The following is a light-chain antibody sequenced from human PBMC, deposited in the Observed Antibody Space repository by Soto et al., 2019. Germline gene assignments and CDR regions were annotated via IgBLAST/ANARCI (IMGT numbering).Light chain of an antibody. CDR1: QSVSSSY. CDR2: GAS. V-gene: IGKV3D-20*02. Sequence: VLTQSPAALSLSPGERATLSCRASQSVSSSYFAWYQQTPGQPPSLLISGASSSATGIPDRFSGSGSATYFTLTISRLQPEDFATYFCKQSSAFPLTFGGGTKVDIK. CDR3: KQSSAFPLT. J-gene: IGKJ4*01.